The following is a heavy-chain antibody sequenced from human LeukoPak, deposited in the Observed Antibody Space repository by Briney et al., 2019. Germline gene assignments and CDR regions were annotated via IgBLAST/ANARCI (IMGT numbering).Heavy chain of an antibody. D-gene: IGHD3-16*02. J-gene: IGHJ4*02. CDR1: GYTFTSYY. V-gene: IGHV1-18*04. CDR3: ARGAITFGGVIGPY. CDR2: ISAYNGNT. Sequence: ASVKVSCKASGYTFTSYYMHWVRQAPGQGLEWMGWISAYNGNTNYAQKLQGRVTMTTDTSTSTAYMELRSLRSDDTAVYYCARGAITFGGVIGPYWGQGTLVTVSS.